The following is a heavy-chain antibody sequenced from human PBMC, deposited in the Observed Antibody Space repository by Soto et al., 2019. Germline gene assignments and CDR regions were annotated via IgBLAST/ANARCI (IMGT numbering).Heavy chain of an antibody. D-gene: IGHD3-9*01. Sequence: EVQLVESGGGLVQPGGSLRLSCAASGFTVSSNYMSWVRQAPGKGLEWVSVIYSGGSTYYADSVKGRFTISRDNSKNTLYLQMNSLRAEDTAVYYWARDQYYDILTSYEYGMDVWGQGTTVTVSS. V-gene: IGHV3-66*01. CDR2: IYSGGST. CDR3: ARDQYYDILTSYEYGMDV. J-gene: IGHJ6*02. CDR1: GFTVSSNY.